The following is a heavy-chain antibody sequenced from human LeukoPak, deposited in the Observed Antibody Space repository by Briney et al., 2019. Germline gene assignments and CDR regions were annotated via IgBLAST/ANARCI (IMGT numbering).Heavy chain of an antibody. D-gene: IGHD4-23*01. Sequence: SETLSLTCAVYGGSFSGYYWSWIRQPPGKGLEWIGEINHSGSTNYNPSLKSRVTISVDTSKNQFSLKLSSVTAADTAVYYCARTVDYGGVFDYWGQGTLVTVSS. CDR3: ARTVDYGGVFDY. J-gene: IGHJ4*02. CDR1: GGSFSGYY. V-gene: IGHV4-34*01. CDR2: INHSGST.